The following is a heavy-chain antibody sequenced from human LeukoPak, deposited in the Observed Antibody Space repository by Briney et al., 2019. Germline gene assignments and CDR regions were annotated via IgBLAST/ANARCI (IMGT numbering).Heavy chain of an antibody. J-gene: IGHJ6*02. CDR3: ARDRPSKEYYDFWSGYPERNYYYYGMDV. D-gene: IGHD3-3*01. CDR1: GGSISSGGYS. Sequence: SQTLSLTCAVSGGSISSGGYSWSWIRQPPGKGLEWIGYIYYSGSTYYNPSLKSRVTISVDTSKNQFSLKLSSVTAADTAVYYCARDRPSKEYYDFWSGYPERNYYYYGMDVWGQGTTVTASS. V-gene: IGHV4-30-4*08. CDR2: IYYSGST.